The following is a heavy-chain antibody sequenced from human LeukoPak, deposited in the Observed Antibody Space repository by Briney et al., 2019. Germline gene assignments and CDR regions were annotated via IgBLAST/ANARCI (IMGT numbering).Heavy chain of an antibody. CDR3: ARVLVVITKPRENWFDP. D-gene: IGHD3-22*01. V-gene: IGHV1-18*01. J-gene: IGHJ5*02. CDR2: ISAYNGNT. CDR1: GYTFTSYG. Sequence: GASVTVSCTASGYTFTSYGISWVRQAPIQGLECMGWISAYNGNTNYAQKLQGRVTMTTDTSTSTAYMELRSLRSDDTAVYYCARVLVVITKPRENWFDPWGQGTLVTVSS.